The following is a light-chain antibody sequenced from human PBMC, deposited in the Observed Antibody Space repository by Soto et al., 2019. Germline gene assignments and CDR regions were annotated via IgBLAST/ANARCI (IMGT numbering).Light chain of an antibody. CDR3: QLYSGSPMYT. V-gene: IGKV3-20*01. CDR2: GAS. Sequence: EIVLTQSPGSLSLSPGDRATLSCRASQSVSSASLARYQQRPGQAPRLLIYGASNRATVMPDRFSGSGSGTGFTITIIRLEPEDFAVYYCQLYSGSPMYTFGQGT. J-gene: IGKJ2*01. CDR1: QSVSSAS.